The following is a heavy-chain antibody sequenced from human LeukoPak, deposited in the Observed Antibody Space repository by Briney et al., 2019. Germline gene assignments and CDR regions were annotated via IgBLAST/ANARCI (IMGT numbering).Heavy chain of an antibody. CDR3: VRGARIRVAVAATFDP. Sequence: ASVKVSCTTSGFTFTTYSMHWVRQAPGERLEWMGWINAANGNTQYSQKFQGRVTITRDTSASTAYMELSSLRSEDTAVYYCVRGARIRVAVAATFDPWGQGTLVTVPS. CDR2: INAANGNT. CDR1: GFTFTTYS. V-gene: IGHV1-3*01. J-gene: IGHJ5*02. D-gene: IGHD6-19*01.